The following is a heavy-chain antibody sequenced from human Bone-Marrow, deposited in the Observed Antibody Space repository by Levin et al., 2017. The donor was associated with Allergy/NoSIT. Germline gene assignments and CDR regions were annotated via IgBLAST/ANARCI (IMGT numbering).Heavy chain of an antibody. Sequence: GESLKISCVASAFNNDWMSWVRQAPGKGLEWVGRVKKRSDGGTTDYAAPVKGRFTISRDDSKNTVYLQMNSVKTEDTAVYYCATEYYYVFNIWGQGTMVTVSS. CDR1: AFNNDW. J-gene: IGHJ3*02. D-gene: IGHD3-10*02. CDR3: ATEYYYVFNI. CDR2: VKKRSDGGTT. V-gene: IGHV3-15*05.